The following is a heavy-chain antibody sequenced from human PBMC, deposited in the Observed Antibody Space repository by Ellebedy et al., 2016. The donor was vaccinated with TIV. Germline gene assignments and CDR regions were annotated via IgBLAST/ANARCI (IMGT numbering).Heavy chain of an antibody. D-gene: IGHD1-26*01. J-gene: IGHJ4*02. CDR2: ISSGGGST. V-gene: IGHV3-23*01. Sequence: GESLKISCAASGFTLTAYSMNWVRQAPGKGLEWVSAISSGGGSTYYADSVKGRFTISRDNSKNTLYLQINSLRAEDTAVYYCAKGVGATWYRGFDSWGQGTLVTVSS. CDR3: AKGVGATWYRGFDS. CDR1: GFTLTAYS.